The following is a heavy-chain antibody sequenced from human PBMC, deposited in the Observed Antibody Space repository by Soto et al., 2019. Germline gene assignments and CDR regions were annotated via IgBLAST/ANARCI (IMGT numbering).Heavy chain of an antibody. CDR2: IWYDGSNK. V-gene: IGHV3-33*01. CDR3: ARDGGLRYFDY. CDR1: GFTFSSYG. D-gene: IGHD3-9*01. Sequence: QVQLVESGGGVVQPGRSLRLSCAASGFTFSSYGMHWVRQAPGKGLEWVAVIWYDGSNKYYADSVKGRFTISRDNSKNTLYLQMNSLRAEDTAVYYCARDGGLRYFDYWGQGTLVTVPS. J-gene: IGHJ4*02.